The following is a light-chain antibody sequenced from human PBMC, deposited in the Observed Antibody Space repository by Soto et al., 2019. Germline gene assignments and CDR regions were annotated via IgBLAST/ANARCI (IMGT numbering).Light chain of an antibody. V-gene: IGKV1-9*01. CDR2: DAS. J-gene: IGKJ2*01. CDR3: QQLNSYPPYT. Sequence: IQLTQSPSSLSASVGDRVTITCRASQGISSYLAWYQQKPGKAPKLLIYDASTLQSGVPSRFSGSGSGTDFTRTISSLQPEDFATYYGQQLNSYPPYTFGQGTQLEIK. CDR1: QGISSY.